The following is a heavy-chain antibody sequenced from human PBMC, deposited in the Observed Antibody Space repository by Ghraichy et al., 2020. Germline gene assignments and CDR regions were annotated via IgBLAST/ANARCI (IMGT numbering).Heavy chain of an antibody. D-gene: IGHD1-7*01. V-gene: IGHV3-23*01. J-gene: IGHJ3*02. CDR3: AKDLFNWNYDAFNI. CDR2: ISVSGDHT. Sequence: KGLEWDSGISVSGDHTYYADSVKGRFTISRDNSTSTLYLQMNSLRAEDTAVYYVAKDLFNWNYDAFNIWGQGT.